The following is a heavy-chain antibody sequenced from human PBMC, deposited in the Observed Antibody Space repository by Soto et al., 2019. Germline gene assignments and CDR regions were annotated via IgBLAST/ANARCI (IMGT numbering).Heavy chain of an antibody. CDR2: ISSSSSTI. Sequence: GGSLRLSCAASGFTFSSYSMNWVRRSPGKGLEWVSYISSSSSTIYYADSVKGRFTISRDNAKNSLYLQMNSLRDEDTAVYYCARGQWELDDSWIDYWGQGTLVTVSS. V-gene: IGHV3-48*02. CDR1: GFTFSSYS. D-gene: IGHD1-26*01. J-gene: IGHJ4*02. CDR3: ARGQWELDDSWIDY.